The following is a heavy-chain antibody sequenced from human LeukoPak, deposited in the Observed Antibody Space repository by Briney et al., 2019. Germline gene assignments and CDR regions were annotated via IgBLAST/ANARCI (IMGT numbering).Heavy chain of an antibody. CDR3: AKDKDCSGGSCYLPAY. CDR2: ISGSGGST. D-gene: IGHD2-15*01. V-gene: IGHV3-23*01. CDR1: GFTFSSYA. J-gene: IGHJ4*02. Sequence: GGSLRLSCAASGFTFSSYAMSWFRQAPGKGLEWVSAISGSGGSTYYADSVKGRFTISRDNSKNTLYLQMNSLRAEDTAVYYCAKDKDCSGGSCYLPAYWGQGTLVTVSS.